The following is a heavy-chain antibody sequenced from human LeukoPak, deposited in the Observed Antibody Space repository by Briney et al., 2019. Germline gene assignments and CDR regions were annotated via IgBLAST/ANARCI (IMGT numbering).Heavy chain of an antibody. CDR2: FDPEDGET. Sequence: ASVKVSCKVSGYTLTELSMQWVRQAPGKGLEWMGGFDPEDGETIYAQKFQGRVTMTEDTSTDTAYMELSSLRSEDTAVYYCATDLGATWNTADYWGQGTLVTVSS. D-gene: IGHD1-26*01. J-gene: IGHJ4*02. CDR3: ATDLGATWNTADY. V-gene: IGHV1-24*01. CDR1: GYTLTELS.